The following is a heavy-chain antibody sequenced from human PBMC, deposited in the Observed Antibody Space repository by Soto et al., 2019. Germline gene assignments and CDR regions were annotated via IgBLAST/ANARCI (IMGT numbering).Heavy chain of an antibody. D-gene: IGHD5-12*01. J-gene: IGHJ5*02. CDR3: ARHLGPTTSENCFDP. CDR2: ISTYSGDT. CDR1: GYTFFTYD. V-gene: IGHV1-18*01. Sequence: QVRLVQSGVEVKTPGTSVKVSCQASGYTFFTYDISWVRQAPGQGLEWLGWISTYSGDTKYAQKFQGRVTMTTNTSTTTAYLELRRLRSDDTVVYYWARHLGPTTSENCFDPWGQGTLVTVSS.